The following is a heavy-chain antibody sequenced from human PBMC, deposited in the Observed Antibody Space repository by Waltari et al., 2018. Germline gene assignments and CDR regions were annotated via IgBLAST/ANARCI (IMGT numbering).Heavy chain of an antibody. J-gene: IGHJ6*02. V-gene: IGHV1-18*04. D-gene: IGHD3-10*01. Sequence: QVQLVQSGAEVKKPGASGKVSCKASGYTFTSYVISWVRPAPGHRPGWMGWISAYNGNTNYAQKLQGRVTMTTDTSTSTAYMELRSLRSDDTAVYYCASDGTMVRGSPPAGPYYYYGMDVWGQGTTVTVSS. CDR2: ISAYNGNT. CDR1: GYTFTSYV. CDR3: ASDGTMVRGSPPAGPYYYYGMDV.